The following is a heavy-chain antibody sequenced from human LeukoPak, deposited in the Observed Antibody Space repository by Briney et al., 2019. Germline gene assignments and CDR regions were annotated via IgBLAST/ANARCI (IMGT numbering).Heavy chain of an antibody. J-gene: IGHJ4*02. CDR1: GYSFTSYW. CDR3: ATVRGYSYGYVGFFDY. D-gene: IGHD5-18*01. V-gene: IGHV5-51*01. Sequence: GESLQISCKGSGYSFTSYWIGWVRQMPGKGLEWMGIIYPGDSDTRYSPSFQGQVTISADKSISTAYLQWSSLKASDTAMYYCATVRGYSYGYVGFFDYWGQGTLVTVSS. CDR2: IYPGDSDT.